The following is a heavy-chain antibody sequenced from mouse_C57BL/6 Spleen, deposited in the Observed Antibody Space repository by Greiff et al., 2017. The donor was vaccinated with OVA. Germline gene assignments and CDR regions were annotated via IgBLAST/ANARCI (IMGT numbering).Heavy chain of an antibody. CDR2: IYPGDGDT. CDR1: GYAFSSSW. V-gene: IGHV1-82*01. CDR3: ARSYGSSYPYAMDY. Sequence: VQLQQSGPELVKPGASVKISCKASGYAFSSSWMNWVKQRPGKGLEWIGRIYPGDGDTNYNGKFKGKATLTAGKSSSTAYMQLSSLTSEDSAVYFCARSYGSSYPYAMDYWGQGTSVTVSS. D-gene: IGHD1-1*01. J-gene: IGHJ4*01.